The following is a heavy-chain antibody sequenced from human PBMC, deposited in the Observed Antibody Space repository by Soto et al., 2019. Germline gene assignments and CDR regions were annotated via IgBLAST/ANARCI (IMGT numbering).Heavy chain of an antibody. Sequence: ASVKVSCKASGGTFSSYTISWVRQAPGQGLEWMGRIIPILGIANYAQKFQGRVTITADKSTSTAYMELSSLRSEDTAVYYCARDRDWENWFDPWGQGTLVTVSS. CDR3: ARDRDWENWFDP. CDR1: GGTFSSYT. CDR2: IIPILGIA. D-gene: IGHD1-26*01. V-gene: IGHV1-69*04. J-gene: IGHJ5*02.